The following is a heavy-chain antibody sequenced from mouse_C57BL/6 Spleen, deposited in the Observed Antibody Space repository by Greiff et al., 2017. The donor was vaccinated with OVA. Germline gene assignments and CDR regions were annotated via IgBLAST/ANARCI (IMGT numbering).Heavy chain of an antibody. D-gene: IGHD2-2*01. CDR1: GYPITSGYY. J-gene: IGHJ2*01. V-gene: IGHV3-6*01. CDR2: ISYDCSN. CDR3: ARDDPLYYGLY. Sequence: EVKLQESGPGLVKPSQSLSLTCSVTGYPITSGYYWYWFRQFPGNQPEWMGYISYDCSNNYNPSLKIRIAITRDTTMIQFFLKLNSVTTEDTATYSCARDDPLYYGLYWGQGTTLTVSS.